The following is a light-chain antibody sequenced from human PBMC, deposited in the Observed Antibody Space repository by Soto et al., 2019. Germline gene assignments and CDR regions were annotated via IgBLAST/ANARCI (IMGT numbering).Light chain of an antibody. V-gene: IGLV1-47*02. Sequence: QSVLTQPPSASATPGQRVTISCSGSDSIVGINFVYWYQQLPGTAPKLLIYTNDQRPSGVPDRFSGSKSGTSASLAISGLRSEDEADYYCAAWDDSLSGVVFGGGTKLTVL. J-gene: IGLJ2*01. CDR2: TND. CDR1: DSIVGINF. CDR3: AAWDDSLSGVV.